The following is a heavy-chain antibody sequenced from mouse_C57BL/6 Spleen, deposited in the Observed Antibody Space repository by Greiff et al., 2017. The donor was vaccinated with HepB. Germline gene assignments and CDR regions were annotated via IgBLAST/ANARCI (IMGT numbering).Heavy chain of an antibody. CDR2: IWSDGST. CDR1: GFSLTSYG. J-gene: IGHJ3*01. V-gene: IGHV2-6-1*01. D-gene: IGHD1-1*01. Sequence: VQLQESGPGLVAPSQSLSITYTVSGFSLTSYGVHWVRQPPGKGLEWLVVIWSDGSTTYNSALKSRLSISKDNSKSQVCLRMNSLQTDDTAMYYCARHDYGSSSFAYWGQGTLVTVSA. CDR3: ARHDYGSSSFAY.